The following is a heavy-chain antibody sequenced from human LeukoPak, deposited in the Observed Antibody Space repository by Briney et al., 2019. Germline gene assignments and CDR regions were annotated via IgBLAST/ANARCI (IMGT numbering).Heavy chain of an antibody. J-gene: IGHJ4*02. D-gene: IGHD2-2*01. Sequence: GGFLRLSCAASGFTFRSYSMNWVRQAPGKGLEWVSAIDPSSTYIYYADSVKGRFTISRDNAENSLYLQMNSLRVEDTAVYYCARAPTVLVGYCSSSSCQADYWGQGTLVTVSS. CDR2: IDPSSTYI. CDR1: GFTFRSYS. V-gene: IGHV3-21*01. CDR3: ARAPTVLVGYCSSSSCQADY.